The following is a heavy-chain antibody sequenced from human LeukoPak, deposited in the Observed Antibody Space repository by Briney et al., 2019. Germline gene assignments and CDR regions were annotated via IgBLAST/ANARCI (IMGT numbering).Heavy chain of an antibody. CDR3: ARGCSAGTPHNWFDP. CDR2: IYYSGST. D-gene: IGHD6-13*01. J-gene: IGHJ5*02. Sequence: SETLSLTCTVSVGSISGYYWSWIRQPPGKGLEWVRYIYYSGSTNYNPSLKSRVTISVDTSRNQFSLKLSSVTAAGTAVYYCARGCSAGTPHNWFDPWGQGTLVTVSS. V-gene: IGHV4-59*01. CDR1: VGSISGYY.